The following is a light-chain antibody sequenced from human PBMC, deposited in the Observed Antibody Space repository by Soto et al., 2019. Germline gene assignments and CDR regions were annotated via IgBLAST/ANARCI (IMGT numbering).Light chain of an antibody. V-gene: IGKV3-20*01. J-gene: IGKJ3*01. CDR1: QSVSSSY. CDR3: QQYGSLWFT. CDR2: GAS. Sequence: EIVLTQSPGTLSLSPGERATLSCRASQSVSSSYLAWYQQNPGQAPRLLIYGASSRATGIPDRLSGSGSGTDFTLTISRLEPEDVAVYYCQQYGSLWFTFGPGTKVDIK.